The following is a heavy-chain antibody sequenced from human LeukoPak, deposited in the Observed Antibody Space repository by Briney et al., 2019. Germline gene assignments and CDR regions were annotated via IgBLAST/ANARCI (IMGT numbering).Heavy chain of an antibody. J-gene: IGHJ4*02. CDR2: IYYSGST. CDR1: GGSISSYY. D-gene: IGHD6-13*01. Sequence: TSETLSLTCTVSGGSISSYYWSWIRQPPGKGLEWIGYIYYSGSTNYNPSLKSRVTISVDTSKNQFSLKLSSVTAADTAVYYCARHGSWDYFDYWGQGTLVTVPS. CDR3: ARHGSWDYFDY. V-gene: IGHV4-59*08.